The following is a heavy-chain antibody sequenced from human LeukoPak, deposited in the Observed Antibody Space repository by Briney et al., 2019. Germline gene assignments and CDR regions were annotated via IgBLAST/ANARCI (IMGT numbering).Heavy chain of an antibody. CDR1: GGSISSYY. Sequence: SETLSLTCTVSGGSISSYYWSWIRQPPGKGLEWIGYIYYSGSTNYNPSLKSRVTISVDTSKNQFSLKLSSVTAADTAMYYCARQATYSSGWYYFDYWGQGTLVTVSS. CDR3: ARQATYSSGWYYFDY. J-gene: IGHJ4*02. CDR2: IYYSGST. V-gene: IGHV4-59*01. D-gene: IGHD6-19*01.